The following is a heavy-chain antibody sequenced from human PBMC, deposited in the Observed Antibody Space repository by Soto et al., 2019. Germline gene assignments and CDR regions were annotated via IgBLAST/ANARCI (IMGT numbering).Heavy chain of an antibody. CDR1: GFTFSGYA. V-gene: IGHV3-33*01. D-gene: IGHD5-18*01. CDR2: IWYDGTNT. CDR3: ARAGGYGYGEQTFVY. Sequence: QVQLVESGGGVVQPGRSLRLSCAASGFTFSGYAMQWVRQAPGKGLEWVAVIWYDGTNTYYGDSVKGRFTVSRDNSKNTLWLQMSSLRVDDTAVYYCARAGGYGYGEQTFVYWGQGTLVTVSS. J-gene: IGHJ4*02.